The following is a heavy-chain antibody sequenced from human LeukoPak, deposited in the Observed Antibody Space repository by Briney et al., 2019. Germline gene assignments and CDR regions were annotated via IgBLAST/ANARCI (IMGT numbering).Heavy chain of an antibody. CDR3: ARLRKERFGELYFDY. Sequence: SETLSLTCTVSGGSISSYYWSWIRQPPGKGLEWIGYIYYSGSTNYNPSLKSRVTTSVDTSKNQFSLKLSSVTAADTAVYYCARLRKERFGELYFDYWGQGTLVTVSS. J-gene: IGHJ4*02. D-gene: IGHD3-10*01. V-gene: IGHV4-59*08. CDR1: GGSISSYY. CDR2: IYYSGST.